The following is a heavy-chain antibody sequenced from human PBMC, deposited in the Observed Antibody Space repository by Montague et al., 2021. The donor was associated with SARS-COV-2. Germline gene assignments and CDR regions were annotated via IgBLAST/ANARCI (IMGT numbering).Heavy chain of an antibody. CDR3: AHLIRYYDIFTGIPFDY. CDR2: IYSNDDK. D-gene: IGHD3-9*01. CDR1: GFSLSTPNVG. J-gene: IGHJ4*02. V-gene: IGHV2-5*01. Sequence: PALAKPTQTLTLTCTFSGFSLSTPNVGVGWIRQPPGKALEWLALIYSNDDKRYSPSLQGRLTITKDTSKNQVVLSLTNVNPVDTATYYCAHLIRYYDIFTGIPFDYWGQGTQVTVSS.